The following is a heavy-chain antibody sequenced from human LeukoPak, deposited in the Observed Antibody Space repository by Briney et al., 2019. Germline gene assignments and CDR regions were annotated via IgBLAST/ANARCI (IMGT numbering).Heavy chain of an antibody. CDR2: ISSSVSTI. Sequence: GGSLRLSCAASGFTFSDYYMSWIRQAPGKGLEWVSYISSSVSTIYYADSVKGRFAISRDNAKNSLYLEMNSLRAEDTAVYYCARDKGPAAGSFVYFDYWGEGTLVTVSS. V-gene: IGHV3-11*01. J-gene: IGHJ4*02. CDR1: GFTFSDYY. CDR3: ARDKGPAAGSFVYFDY. D-gene: IGHD6-13*01.